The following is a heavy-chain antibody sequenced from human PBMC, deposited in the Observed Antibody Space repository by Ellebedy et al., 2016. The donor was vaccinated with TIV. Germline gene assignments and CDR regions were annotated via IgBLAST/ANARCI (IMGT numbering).Heavy chain of an antibody. V-gene: IGHV4-61*08. CDR2: IYNGGAT. CDR3: ATHRDEWLTTGLEY. J-gene: IGHJ4*02. D-gene: IGHD6-19*01. Sequence: MPSEILSLTCSFSAGSVTNEGRTWTWIRQPPGGGLQLIGYIYNGGATNYNVSLRGRATIDVDTSNNQISLQLRSVTAEDTAVYYCATHRDEWLTTGLEYWGQGTVVIVSS. CDR1: AGSVTNEGRT.